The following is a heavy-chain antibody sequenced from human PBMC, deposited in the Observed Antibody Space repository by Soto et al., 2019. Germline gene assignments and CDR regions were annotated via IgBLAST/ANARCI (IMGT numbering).Heavy chain of an antibody. Sequence: PGESLKISCKGSGYSLTSYWIGWVRQMPGKGLEWMGIIYPGDSDTRYSPSFQGQVTISADKSISTAYLQWSSLKASDTAMYYCARLMSRIAVAGTHYYYGMDVWGQGTTVTVSS. CDR3: ARLMSRIAVAGTHYYYGMDV. V-gene: IGHV5-51*01. CDR1: GYSLTSYW. CDR2: IYPGDSDT. D-gene: IGHD6-19*01. J-gene: IGHJ6*02.